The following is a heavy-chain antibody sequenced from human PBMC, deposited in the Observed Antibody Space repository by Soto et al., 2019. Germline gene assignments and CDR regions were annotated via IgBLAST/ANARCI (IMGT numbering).Heavy chain of an antibody. D-gene: IGHD3-10*01. J-gene: IGHJ4*02. CDR1: GGSFSGHY. CDR3: ARGSLWFGELLYLDY. V-gene: IGHV4-34*01. CDR2: INHSGST. Sequence: SETLSLTCAVYGGSFSGHYWSWIRQPPGKGLEWIGEINHSGSTNYNPSLKSRVTISVDTSKNQFSLKLSSVTAADTAVYYCARGSLWFGELLYLDYWGQGTLVTVSS.